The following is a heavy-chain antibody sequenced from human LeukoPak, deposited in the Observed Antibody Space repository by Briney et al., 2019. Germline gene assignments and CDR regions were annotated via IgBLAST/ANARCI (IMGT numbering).Heavy chain of an antibody. CDR2: IYHSGST. D-gene: IGHD1-26*01. J-gene: IGHJ3*02. CDR3: AREASFPGGATDPGSQGPQDAFDI. V-gene: IGHV4-30-2*01. CDR1: GGSISSGGYY. Sequence: SQTLSLTCTVSGGSISSGGYYWSWIRQPPGKGLEWIGYIYHSGSTYYNPSLKSRVTISVDRSKNQFSLKLSSVTAADTAVYYCAREASFPGGATDPGSQGPQDAFDIGGQGTMVTVSS.